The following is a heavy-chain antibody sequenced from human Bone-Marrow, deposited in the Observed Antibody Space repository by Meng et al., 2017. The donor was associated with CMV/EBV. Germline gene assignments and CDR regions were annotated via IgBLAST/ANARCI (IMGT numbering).Heavy chain of an antibody. Sequence: SETLSLTCAVSGGSITISNWWSWVRQPPGKGLKWNGEFSQSGSTNYSPSLKSRVTMSLDKSKNQFSLQLSSVTAADTAVYYCATQDAFCSVFWGQGALVTVSS. D-gene: IGHD2-15*01. CDR3: ATQDAFCSVF. CDR2: FSQSGST. CDR1: GGSITISNW. V-gene: IGHV4-4*02. J-gene: IGHJ1*01.